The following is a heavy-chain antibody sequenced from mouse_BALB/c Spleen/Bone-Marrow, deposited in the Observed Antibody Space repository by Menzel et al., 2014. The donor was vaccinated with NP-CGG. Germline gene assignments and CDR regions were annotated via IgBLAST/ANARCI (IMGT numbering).Heavy chain of an antibody. CDR2: ISYSGST. CDR3: ARGLL. Sequence: EVQLQQSGPGLVKPSQSLSLTCTVTGYSITSDYAWNWIRQFPGNKLEWMGYISYSGSTSYNPSLKSRISITRDTSKNQFFLQLNSVTTKDTATYYCARGLLWGQGTLVTVSA. J-gene: IGHJ3*02. V-gene: IGHV3-2*02. CDR1: GYSITSDYA.